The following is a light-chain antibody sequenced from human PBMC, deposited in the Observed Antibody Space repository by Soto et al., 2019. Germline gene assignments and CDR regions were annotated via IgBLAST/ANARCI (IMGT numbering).Light chain of an antibody. CDR3: LLYFTAARV. Sequence: QALVTQEPSLTVSPGGTVTLTCSSSTGAVASGHYPYWFQQKPGQAPRTLIYDTTYKHSWTPARFSGSLLGGKAALILSGAQPEDEADYYCLLYFTAARVFGGGTKLTVL. V-gene: IGLV7-46*01. CDR2: DTT. J-gene: IGLJ3*02. CDR1: TGAVASGHY.